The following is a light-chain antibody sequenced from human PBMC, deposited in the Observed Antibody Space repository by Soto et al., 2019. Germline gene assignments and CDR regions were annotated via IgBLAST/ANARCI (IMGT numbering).Light chain of an antibody. CDR3: QQRSNWPPT. J-gene: IGKJ1*01. CDR2: DAS. Sequence: EIVLTQSPATLSLSPGERATLSCRASQSVSSYLAWYQQKPGQAPRLLIYDASARATGIAARFSGSGSGTDFTLTIISLEPEDFAVYYCQQRSNWPPTFGQGTKVEIK. CDR1: QSVSSY. V-gene: IGKV3-11*01.